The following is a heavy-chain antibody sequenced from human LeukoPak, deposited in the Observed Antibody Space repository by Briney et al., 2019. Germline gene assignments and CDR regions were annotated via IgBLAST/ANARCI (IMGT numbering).Heavy chain of an antibody. V-gene: IGHV3-23*01. J-gene: IGHJ4*02. CDR2: ISGSGGST. CDR1: AFTFSSYA. Sequence: AGSLRLSCAASAFTFSSYAMSWVRQAPGKGLEWVSAISGSGGSTYYADSVKGRFNISRESSKNTLYLRMNSLRAEDTAVYYCAKDSVAGTGGFDYWGQGTLVTVSS. D-gene: IGHD6-19*01. CDR3: AKDSVAGTGGFDY.